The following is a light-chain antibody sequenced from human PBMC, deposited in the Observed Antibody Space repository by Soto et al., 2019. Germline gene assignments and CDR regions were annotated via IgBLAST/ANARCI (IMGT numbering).Light chain of an antibody. CDR2: GAS. J-gene: IGKJ1*01. CDR3: QQYGSSPRT. Sequence: EIVLTQSPGTLSLSPGERATLSCRASQSVSSSYLAWYQQKPGQAPRLLIYGASSRATGIPDRFSGSGSGTDFPRTISRLEPGDFTVYYCQQYGSSPRTFGQGTKVDIK. CDR1: QSVSSSY. V-gene: IGKV3-20*01.